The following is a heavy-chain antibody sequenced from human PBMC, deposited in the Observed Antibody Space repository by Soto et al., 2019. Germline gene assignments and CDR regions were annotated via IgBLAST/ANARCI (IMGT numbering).Heavy chain of an antibody. CDR3: AKAKHIVVVTAPRYYYYGMDV. D-gene: IGHD2-21*02. CDR2: ISYDGSNK. V-gene: IGHV3-30*18. Sequence: TGGSLRLSCAASGFTFSSYGMRWVRQAPGKGLEWVAVISYDGSNKYYADSVKGRFTISRDNSKNTLYLQMNSLRAEDTAVYYCAKAKHIVVVTAPRYYYYGMDVWGQGTTVTVSS. CDR1: GFTFSSYG. J-gene: IGHJ6*02.